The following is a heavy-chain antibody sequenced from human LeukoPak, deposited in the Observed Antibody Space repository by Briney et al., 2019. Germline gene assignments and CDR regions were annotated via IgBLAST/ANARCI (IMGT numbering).Heavy chain of an antibody. CDR3: ARHSRITMVRARKKPSYCYMDV. D-gene: IGHD3-10*01. V-gene: IGHV4-34*01. CDR2: INHSGST. Sequence: SETLSLTCAVYGGSFSGYYWSWIRQPPGKGLEWIGEINHSGSTHYNPSLKSRVTISVDTSKNQFSLKLSSVTAADTAVYYCARHSRITMVRARKKPSYCYMDVWGKGTTVTISS. CDR1: GGSFSGYY. J-gene: IGHJ6*03.